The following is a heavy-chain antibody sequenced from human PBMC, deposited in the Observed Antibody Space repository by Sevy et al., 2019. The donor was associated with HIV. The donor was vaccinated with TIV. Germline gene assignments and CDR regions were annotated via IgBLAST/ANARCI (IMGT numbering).Heavy chain of an antibody. CDR2: IKSKTDGGTT. CDR1: GFTFSIAW. Sequence: GGSLRLSCAASGFTFSIAWMSWVHQVPGKGLEWVGRIKSKTDGGTTDDAAPVKGKFTISRDDSKTTLYLQMNNLKTEDTAVYYCTTDGLFAPWGQGTLVTVSS. V-gene: IGHV3-15*01. J-gene: IGHJ5*02. CDR3: TTDGLFAP.